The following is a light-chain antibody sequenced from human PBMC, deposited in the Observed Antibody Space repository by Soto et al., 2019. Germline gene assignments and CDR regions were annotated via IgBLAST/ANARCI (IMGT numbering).Light chain of an antibody. CDR2: DVT. J-gene: IGLJ1*01. CDR3: ISYASIKTHV. V-gene: IGLV2-14*01. Sequence: QSALTQPASVPGSPGQSITISCTGTSSDVGGYDYVSWYQQHPGKAPKLMIYDVTNRPSGVSNRFSGSKSGNTASLTISGLQAEDEADYYCISYASIKTHVFGTGTKVTVL. CDR1: SSDVGGYDY.